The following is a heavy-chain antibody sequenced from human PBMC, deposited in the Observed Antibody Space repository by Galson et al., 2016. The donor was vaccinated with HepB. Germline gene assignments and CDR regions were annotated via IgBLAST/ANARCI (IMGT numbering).Heavy chain of an antibody. CDR2: ISRGSGYI. V-gene: IGHV3-21*01. CDR1: GFTLSSYS. CDR3: CVDTAMDYVFDD. Sequence: SLRLSCAASGFTLSSYSMNWVRQAPGKGLEWVSSISRGSGYIYYADSVKGRFTISRDNAKNSLSLQMNSLRAEDTAVYYCCVDTAMDYVFDDWGQGTLVTVSS. D-gene: IGHD5-18*01. J-gene: IGHJ4*02.